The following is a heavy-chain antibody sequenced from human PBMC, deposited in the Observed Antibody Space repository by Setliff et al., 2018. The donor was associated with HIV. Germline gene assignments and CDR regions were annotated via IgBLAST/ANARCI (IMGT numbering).Heavy chain of an antibody. Sequence: ASETLSLTCAVYGESFSDYSWTWIRQPPGKGLEWIGEINHSGSTNYNPSLKSRVTISVDTSKNQFSLNLTSLTAADTAVYYSARGRCSGGSCYGRYSYFYMDVWGKGTTVTVSS. J-gene: IGHJ6*03. V-gene: IGHV4-34*01. CDR2: INHSGST. CDR1: GESFSDYS. CDR3: ARGRCSGGSCYGRYSYFYMDV. D-gene: IGHD2-15*01.